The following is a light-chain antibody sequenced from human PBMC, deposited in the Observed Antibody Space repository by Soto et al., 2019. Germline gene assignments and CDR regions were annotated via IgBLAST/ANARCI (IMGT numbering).Light chain of an antibody. J-gene: IGKJ4*01. CDR1: QNIGKW. CDR2: DAS. V-gene: IGKV1-5*01. CDR3: KQFDSSSFT. Sequence: DIQMTQSPSTLSASVGDSVTITCRATQNIGKWLAWHQQKPGRAPKLLIYDASTVDRGVPSRFSGSGSGTEFSLTITSLQPDDFATYYCKQFDSSSFTFGGGTKVEIK.